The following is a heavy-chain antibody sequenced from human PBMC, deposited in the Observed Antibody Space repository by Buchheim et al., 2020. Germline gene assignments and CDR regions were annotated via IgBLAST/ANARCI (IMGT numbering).Heavy chain of an antibody. J-gene: IGHJ4*02. D-gene: IGHD2-15*01. CDR3: ASRSRYCSGGSCYFDY. Sequence: EVQLLESGGGLVQPGGSLRLSCAASGFTFSSYAMSWARQAPGKGLEWVSAISGSGGNTYYADSVKGRATTPRANSKTTLYPQMNSLRAEDTAVYYCASRSRYCSGGSCYFDYWGQGTL. V-gene: IGHV3-23*01. CDR2: ISGSGGNT. CDR1: GFTFSSYA.